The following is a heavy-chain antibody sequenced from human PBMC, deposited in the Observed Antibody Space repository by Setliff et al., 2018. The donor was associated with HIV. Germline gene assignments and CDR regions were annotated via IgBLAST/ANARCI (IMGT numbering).Heavy chain of an antibody. Sequence: SETLSLTCSVSGGSISNFYWSWIRQPPGKGLEWVGHIYSTGDTNYNPSLKSRVTISVDTSKNQFSLRLNSVTAADTAVYYCARVFMPRGGAFDIWGQGTMVTVSS. CDR3: ARVFMPRGGAFDI. J-gene: IGHJ3*02. V-gene: IGHV4-4*09. CDR1: GGSISNFY. D-gene: IGHD2-2*01. CDR2: IYSTGDT.